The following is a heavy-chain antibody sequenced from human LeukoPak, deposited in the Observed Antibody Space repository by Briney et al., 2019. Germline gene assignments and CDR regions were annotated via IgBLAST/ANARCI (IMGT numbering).Heavy chain of an antibody. J-gene: IGHJ4*02. V-gene: IGHV3-7*01. CDR3: MWDYYDSSGYYYDLPWGY. CDR1: GFTFSSYR. D-gene: IGHD3-22*01. Sequence: GGSLRLSCVASGFTFSSYRMTWVRQAPGKGLEWVANIKQDGSEKYYVDSVKGRFNISRDNAKNSLYLQMNSLRAEDTAVYYCMWDYYDSSGYYYDLPWGYWGQGTLVTVSS. CDR2: IKQDGSEK.